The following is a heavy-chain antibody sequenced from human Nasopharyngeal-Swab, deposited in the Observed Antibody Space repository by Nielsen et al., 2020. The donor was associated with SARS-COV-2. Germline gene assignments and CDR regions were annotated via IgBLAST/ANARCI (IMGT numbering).Heavy chain of an antibody. Sequence: WIRQPPGKGLEWIGYIYYSGSTNYNPSLKSRVTISVDTSKNQFSLKLSSETAADTAVYYCAIGGGGSYYYGMDVWGQGTTVTVSS. V-gene: IGHV4-59*01. J-gene: IGHJ6*02. D-gene: IGHD3-16*01. CDR2: IYYSGST. CDR3: AIGGGGSYYYGMDV.